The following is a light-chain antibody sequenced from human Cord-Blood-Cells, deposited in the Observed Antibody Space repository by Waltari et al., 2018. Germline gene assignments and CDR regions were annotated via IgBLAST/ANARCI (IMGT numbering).Light chain of an antibody. CDR3: GSYAGSDTWV. CDR1: SSYVGGYNY. Sequence: QSALTHPRPVSGSPGQSVTISCTGTSSYVGGYNYVSCYQQHPGKAPKLMISDVSKRPSGGPDRFSGSKSGNTASLTISGRQAEEEADYYCGSYAGSDTWVFGGGTRLSVL. J-gene: IGLJ3*02. V-gene: IGLV2-11*01. CDR2: DVS.